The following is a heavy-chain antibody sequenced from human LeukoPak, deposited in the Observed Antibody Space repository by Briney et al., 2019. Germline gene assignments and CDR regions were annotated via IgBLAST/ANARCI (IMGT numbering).Heavy chain of an antibody. CDR3: ARSLGDLSYTSFNY. V-gene: IGHV4-38-2*02. CDR2: IYHTGST. Sequence: SETLSLTCTVSDYSIRSGYYWGWIRQPPGKGLEWIATIYHTGSTYYNPSLKSRVTMSVDTSKNQFSLKLRSLTAADTAVYYCARSLGDLSYTSFNYWGQGILVTVSS. D-gene: IGHD3-16*02. J-gene: IGHJ4*02. CDR1: DYSIRSGYY.